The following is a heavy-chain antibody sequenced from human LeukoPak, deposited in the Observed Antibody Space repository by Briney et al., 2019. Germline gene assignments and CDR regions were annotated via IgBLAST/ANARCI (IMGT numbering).Heavy chain of an antibody. CDR3: ARAILGYYDSSGYYFSVSCFDY. V-gene: IGHV4-31*03. D-gene: IGHD3-22*01. CDR1: GGSINGGGYY. J-gene: IGHJ4*02. Sequence: SQTLSLTCTVSGGSINGGGYYWTWIRHHPGKGLEWIGYIYYSGSTFYNPSLKSRVTISVDTSNNQFSLKLSSVTAADTAVYYCARAILGYYDSSGYYFSVSCFDYWGQGTLVTVSS. CDR2: IYYSGST.